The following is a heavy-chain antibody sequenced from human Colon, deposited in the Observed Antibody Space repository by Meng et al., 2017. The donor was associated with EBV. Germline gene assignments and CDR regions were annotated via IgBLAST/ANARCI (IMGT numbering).Heavy chain of an antibody. CDR1: GGSITGPGSY. Sequence: LQESGHGLLKPSETLALTCSSSGGSITGPGSYWGCVRQPPGKGLEWIGSIYYRGSTNYNPSLKSRISMSVDMSKNQFSLKVNSVTAADTAIYYCVISSHNWGQGTLVTVSS. V-gene: IGHV4-39*07. D-gene: IGHD3-3*02. CDR3: VISSHN. J-gene: IGHJ4*02. CDR2: IYYRGST.